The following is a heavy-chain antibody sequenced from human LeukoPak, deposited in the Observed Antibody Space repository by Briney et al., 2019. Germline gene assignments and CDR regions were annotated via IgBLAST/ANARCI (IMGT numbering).Heavy chain of an antibody. CDR2: ISGSGGST. CDR3: AKCMVRGIRGCAFDI. D-gene: IGHD4/OR15-4a*01. J-gene: IGHJ3*02. Sequence: GGSLRLSCAASEFTFSNYAMNWVRQAPGKGLEWVSGISGSGGSTDYAQSAKGRFTISRDNSKNTLYLHLNSLRADDTAEYYRAKCMVRGIRGCAFDIWGQGTMVTVSS. CDR1: EFTFSNYA. V-gene: IGHV3-23*01.